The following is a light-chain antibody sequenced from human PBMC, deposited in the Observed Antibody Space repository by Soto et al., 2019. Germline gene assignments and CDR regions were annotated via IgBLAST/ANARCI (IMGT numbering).Light chain of an antibody. V-gene: IGKV1-5*03. CDR3: QQYNTYWT. CDR2: KAS. Sequence: DIQMTQSPSTLSASVGDRVTITCRASQTISTWLAWYQAKPGTAPKLLIYKASNLGSGVPSRFSGSGSGTEFTITITSLQPDDFATYYCQQYNTYWTFGQGTKVEIK. J-gene: IGKJ1*01. CDR1: QTISTW.